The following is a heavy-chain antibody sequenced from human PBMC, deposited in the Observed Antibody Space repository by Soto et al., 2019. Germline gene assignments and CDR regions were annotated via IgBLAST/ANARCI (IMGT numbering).Heavy chain of an antibody. D-gene: IGHD3-3*01. V-gene: IGHV1-18*04. CDR2: ISAYNGNT. Sequence: ASVKVSCKASGYTFTSYGISWVRQAPGQGLEWMGWISAYNGNTNYAQKLQGRVTMTTDTSTSTAYMELRSLRSDDTAVYYCARDRGYYDFWSGQQNWFDPWGQGTLVTVSS. J-gene: IGHJ5*02. CDR1: GYTFTSYG. CDR3: ARDRGYYDFWSGQQNWFDP.